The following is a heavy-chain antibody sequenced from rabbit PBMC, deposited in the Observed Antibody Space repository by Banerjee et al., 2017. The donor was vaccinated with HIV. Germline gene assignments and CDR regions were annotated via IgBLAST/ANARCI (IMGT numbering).Heavy chain of an antibody. Sequence: QEQMEESGGDLVKPEGSLTLTCTASGFSFSSSYWICWVRQAPGKGLEWIACIYTTSGGTWYASWVNGRFTISKTSSTTVTLKMTSLTAADTATYFCARDSGSSFSSHGMDLWGPGTLVTVS. CDR3: ARDSGSSFSSHGMDL. V-gene: IGHV1S45*01. CDR1: GFSFSSSYW. J-gene: IGHJ6*01. CDR2: IYTTSGGT. D-gene: IGHD8-1*01.